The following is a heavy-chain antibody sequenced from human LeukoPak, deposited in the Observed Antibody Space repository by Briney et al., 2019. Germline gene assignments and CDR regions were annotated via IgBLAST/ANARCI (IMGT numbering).Heavy chain of an antibody. CDR3: TTDWSMTTVTVRFDY. Sequence: GGSLRLSCAASGITFSSYGMSWVRQAPGKGLEWVSAISTTGGSTYYADSVKGRFTISRDNSKNTLYLQMNSLKTEDTAVYYCTTDWSMTTVTVRFDYWGQGTLVTVSS. CDR2: ISTTGGST. D-gene: IGHD4-17*01. CDR1: GITFSSYG. J-gene: IGHJ4*02. V-gene: IGHV3-23*01.